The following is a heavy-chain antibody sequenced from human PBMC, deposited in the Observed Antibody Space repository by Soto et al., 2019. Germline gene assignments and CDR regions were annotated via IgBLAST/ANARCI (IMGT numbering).Heavy chain of an antibody. D-gene: IGHD3-10*01. V-gene: IGHV4-38-2*02. Sequence: SETISVTCTVSGFAITRGYCWAWISRPPGKGLEWIASIDHGGIAHYNPSLQSRVTISVDTSKNQFALTLSSVTAADTALYYCARLPGDFWGQGSLVPVSS. J-gene: IGHJ4*02. CDR2: IDHGGIA. CDR3: ARLPGDF. CDR1: GFAITRGYC.